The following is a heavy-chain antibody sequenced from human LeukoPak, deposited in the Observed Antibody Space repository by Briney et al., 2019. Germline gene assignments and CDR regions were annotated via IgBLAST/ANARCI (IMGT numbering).Heavy chain of an antibody. J-gene: IGHJ4*02. D-gene: IGHD2-21*02. Sequence: SVKVSCKASGGTFSGYAISWVRQAPGQGLEWMGGIIPIFGTANYAQKFQGRVTITADESTSTAYMELSSLRSEDTAVYYCFPLAYCGGDCYSGPPLIDYWGQGTLVTVSS. CDR3: FPLAYCGGDCYSGPPLIDY. CDR1: GGTFSGYA. V-gene: IGHV1-69*13. CDR2: IIPIFGTA.